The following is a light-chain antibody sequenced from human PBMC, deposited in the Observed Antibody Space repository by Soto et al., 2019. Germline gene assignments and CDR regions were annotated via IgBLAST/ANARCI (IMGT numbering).Light chain of an antibody. CDR3: QQYYSTPRT. CDR2: WAS. J-gene: IGKJ1*01. V-gene: IGKV4-1*01. CDR1: QSVLYSSNNKNY. Sequence: DIVMTQSPDSLAVSLGERATINCKSSQSVLYSSNNKNYLAWYQQKPGQPPKLLIYWASTPESGLPDRFSGSESGTDFTLTISSLQAEDVTLYYCQQYYSTPRTFGQGTKVDIK.